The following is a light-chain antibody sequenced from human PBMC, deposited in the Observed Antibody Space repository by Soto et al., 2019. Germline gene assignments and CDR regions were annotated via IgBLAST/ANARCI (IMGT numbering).Light chain of an antibody. CDR2: DAS. J-gene: IGKJ5*01. CDR1: QSVSTY. V-gene: IGKV3-11*01. CDR3: QQRSRWIT. Sequence: EVVLTQSPATLSFSPGERATLSCRASQSVSTYLAWYQQKPGQAPRLLIYDASNRATGIPARFSGSGSATDFTLTISSLEPDDFAVYYCQQRSRWITFGQGRRLEIK.